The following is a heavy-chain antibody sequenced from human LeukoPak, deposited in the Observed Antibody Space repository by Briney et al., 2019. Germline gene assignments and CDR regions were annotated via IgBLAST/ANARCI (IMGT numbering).Heavy chain of an antibody. V-gene: IGHV4-61*01. Sequence: SETLSLTCTVSGGSVSSGSYYWSWIRQPPGKGLEWIGYIYYSGSTNYNPSLESRVTISVDTSKNQFSLKLSSVTAADTAVYYCARQVTFGYAYAYYFDYWGQGSLVTVSS. CDR1: GGSVSSGSYY. D-gene: IGHD5-18*01. J-gene: IGHJ4*02. CDR3: ARQVTFGYAYAYYFDY. CDR2: IYYSGST.